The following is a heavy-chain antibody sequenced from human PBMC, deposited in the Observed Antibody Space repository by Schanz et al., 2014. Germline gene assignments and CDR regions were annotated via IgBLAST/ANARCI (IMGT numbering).Heavy chain of an antibody. J-gene: IGHJ6*02. CDR1: GFTFSSYS. V-gene: IGHV3-21*01. Sequence: VQLVESGGGLVKPGGSLRLSCAASGFTFSSYSMNWVRQAPGKGLEWVSYVSRSTPDRYYADSVKGRFTMSRDNAKNTLYLQMNSLRAEDTAVYYCAREEGWGRAAAGPKHYYYGMDVWGQGTTVTVSS. D-gene: IGHD6-13*01. CDR2: VSRSTPDR. CDR3: AREEGWGRAAAGPKHYYYGMDV.